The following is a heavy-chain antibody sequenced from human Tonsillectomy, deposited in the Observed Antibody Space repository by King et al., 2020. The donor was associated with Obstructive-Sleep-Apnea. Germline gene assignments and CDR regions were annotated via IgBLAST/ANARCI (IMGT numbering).Heavy chain of an antibody. CDR2: ISWNSGSI. Sequence: QLVQSGGGLVQPGRSLRLSCAASGFTFDDYAMHWVRQAPGKGLEWVSGISWNSGSIGYADSVKGRFTISRDNAKNSLYLQMNSLRAEDTALYYCAKDMTGGQITMVRGVIFHYWGQGTLVTVSS. CDR1: GFTFDDYA. V-gene: IGHV3-9*01. CDR3: AKDMTGGQITMVRGVIFHY. D-gene: IGHD3-10*01. J-gene: IGHJ4*02.